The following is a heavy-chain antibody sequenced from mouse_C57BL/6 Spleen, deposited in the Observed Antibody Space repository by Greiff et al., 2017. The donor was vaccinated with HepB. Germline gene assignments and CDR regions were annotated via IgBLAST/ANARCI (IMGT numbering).Heavy chain of an antibody. V-gene: IGHV1-81*01. CDR1: GYTFTSYG. CDR2: IYPRSGNT. Sequence: QVQLQQSGAELARPGASVKLSCKASGYTFTSYGISWVKQRTGQGLEWIGEIYPRSGNTYYNEKFKGKATLTADKSSSTAYMELRSLTSEDSAVYFCARRDTTVDSSYAMDYWGQGTSVTVSS. CDR3: ARRDTTVDSSYAMDY. D-gene: IGHD1-1*01. J-gene: IGHJ4*01.